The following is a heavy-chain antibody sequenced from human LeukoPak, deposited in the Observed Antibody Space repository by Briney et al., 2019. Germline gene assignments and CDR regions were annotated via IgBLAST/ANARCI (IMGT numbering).Heavy chain of an antibody. Sequence: GGSLRLSCAASGFTFSSYDMHWVRQATGKGLEWVSAIGTAGDTYYPGSVKGRFTISRENAKNSLYLQMNSLRAGDTAVYYCARLSDSRAYDYWGQGTLVTVSS. J-gene: IGHJ4*02. CDR1: GFTFSSYD. CDR3: ARLSDSRAYDY. CDR2: IGTAGDT. V-gene: IGHV3-13*01. D-gene: IGHD3-16*02.